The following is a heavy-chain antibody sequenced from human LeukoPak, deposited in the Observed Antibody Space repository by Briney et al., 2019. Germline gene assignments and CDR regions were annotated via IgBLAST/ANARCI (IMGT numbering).Heavy chain of an antibody. J-gene: IGHJ3*01. D-gene: IGHD2-21*02. Sequence: GGSLRLTCAGSGVTVSNNYMHWIRQPPGKGLEWVSVFYTGGNTYYEDSVKGRFTISRDDFKSTLHLQMNSLRVEDTAVYFCGRDGGDHDAFEGWGRGIMVTVAS. V-gene: IGHV3-66*01. CDR2: FYTGGNT. CDR1: GVTVSNNY. CDR3: GRDGGDHDAFEG.